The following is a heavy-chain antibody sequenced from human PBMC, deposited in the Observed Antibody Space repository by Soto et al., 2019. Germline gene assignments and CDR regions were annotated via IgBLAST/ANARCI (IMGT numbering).Heavy chain of an antibody. Sequence: EVQLVESGGGLVQPGRSLRLSCTSSGFTFGDYAVNWFRLAPGKGLEWIGFIRSKGYGGTTEYAASVKGRFTISRDDAKSTAYLQVNSLKTEDTALYLCGRGKPKYRATFDYWGLGTLVTVSS. CDR1: GFTFGDYA. J-gene: IGHJ4*02. CDR2: IRSKGYGGTT. CDR3: GRGKPKYRATFDY. D-gene: IGHD6-6*01. V-gene: IGHV3-49*03.